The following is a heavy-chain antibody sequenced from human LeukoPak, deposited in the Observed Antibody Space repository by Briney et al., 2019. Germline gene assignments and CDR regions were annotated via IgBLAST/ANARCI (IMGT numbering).Heavy chain of an antibody. CDR3: ARANTGSIDH. V-gene: IGHV3-74*01. J-gene: IGHJ4*02. CDR2: IQSDGSGT. D-gene: IGHD2-8*02. Sequence: PGWSLRLSCTASGFVFSNYWMLWVRQAPGKGLDGVSLIQSDGSGTTYTHSMKGRFIISRDNAKNTMYLQMTSLTAEDTAVYYCARANTGSIDHWGQGTLVTVPS. CDR1: GFVFSNYW.